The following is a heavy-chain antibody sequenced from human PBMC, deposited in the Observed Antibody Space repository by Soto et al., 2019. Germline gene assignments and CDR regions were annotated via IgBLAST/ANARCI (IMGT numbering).Heavy chain of an antibody. D-gene: IGHD6-13*01. CDR2: ISYDGSNK. CDR1: GFTFSSYG. CDR3: AKQRGAYSSSWADAFDI. V-gene: IGHV3-30*18. Sequence: QVQLVESGGGVVQPGRSLRLSCAASGFTFSSYGMHWVRQAPGKGLEWVAVISYDGSNKYYADSVKGRFTISRDNSNNTMYLQMNSLRAEDTAVYYCAKQRGAYSSSWADAFDIWGQGPMVTVSS. J-gene: IGHJ3*02.